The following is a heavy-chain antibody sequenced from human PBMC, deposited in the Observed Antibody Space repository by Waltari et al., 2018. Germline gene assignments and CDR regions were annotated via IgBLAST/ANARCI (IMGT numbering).Heavy chain of an antibody. CDR2: SYSGGDT. V-gene: IGHV3-53*01. Sequence: EVQLVESGGGLIQPGGSVRLSCAASGLTVISNYMSWVRQSPGKGLEWVSVSYSGGDTYYADSVKGRFTISRDNSKNTLYLQMNSLRAEDTAVYDCAGVTPSGYWGQGTLVTVSS. J-gene: IGHJ4*02. CDR1: GLTVISNY. D-gene: IGHD4-4*01. CDR3: AGVTPSGY.